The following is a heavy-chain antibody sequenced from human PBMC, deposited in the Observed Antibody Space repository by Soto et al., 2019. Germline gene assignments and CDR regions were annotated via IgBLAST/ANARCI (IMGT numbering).Heavy chain of an antibody. D-gene: IGHD1-26*01. J-gene: IGHJ3*01. CDR2: IHSDGSST. CDR1: VFTFSYYW. Sequence: EVQLVESGGGLVQPGESLRLSCAASVFTFSYYWMHWVRQAPGKGLVWVSRIHSDGSSTTYADSVKDRFTISRDNARNTLYLQMNSLRAEDTAVYYCARGDRGAFDLWGQGTVLTVSS. CDR3: ARGDRGAFDL. V-gene: IGHV3-74*03.